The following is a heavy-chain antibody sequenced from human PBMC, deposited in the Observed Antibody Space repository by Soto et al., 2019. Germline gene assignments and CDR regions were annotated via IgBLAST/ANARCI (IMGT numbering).Heavy chain of an antibody. CDR3: ARNLEQQLPKYYYYYGMDV. CDR2: IIPILGIA. V-gene: IGHV1-69*02. J-gene: IGHJ6*02. Sequence: SVKVSCKASGGTFSSYTISWVRQAPGQALEWMGRIIPILGIANYAQKFQGRVTITADKSTSTAYMELSSLRSEDTAVYYCARNLEQQLPKYYYYYGMDVWGQGTTVTVSS. CDR1: GGTFSSYT. D-gene: IGHD6-13*01.